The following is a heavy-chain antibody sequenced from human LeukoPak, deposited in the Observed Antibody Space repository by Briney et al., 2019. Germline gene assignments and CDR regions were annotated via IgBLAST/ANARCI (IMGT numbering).Heavy chain of an antibody. V-gene: IGHV3-48*03. CDR3: ARGIGDY. CDR2: ISSGGSTI. J-gene: IGHJ4*02. Sequence: GGSLRLSCAASGFTFSSYEVNWVRQAPGKGLEWLSHISSGGSTIFYADSVRGRFTISRDNAKNSLFLHMNRLRAGDTAIYYCARGIGDYWGQGTLVSVSS. CDR1: GFTFSSYE.